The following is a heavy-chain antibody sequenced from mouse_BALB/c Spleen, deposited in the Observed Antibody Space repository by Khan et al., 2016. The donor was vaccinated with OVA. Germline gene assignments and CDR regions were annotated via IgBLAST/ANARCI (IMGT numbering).Heavy chain of an antibody. CDR2: IDPFSGGT. Sequence: EVQLQESGPELMKPGTSVKISCKASGYSFTTYYIHWVMQSHGTSLEWIGYIDPFSGGTTYNQKFKDKATLTVDKSSSTAYIHLSNLISDDSAVYYCTRHGYVAWFTYWGQGTLVTVSA. D-gene: IGHD2-2*01. V-gene: IGHV1S135*01. CDR1: GYSFTTYY. CDR3: TRHGYVAWFTY. J-gene: IGHJ3*01.